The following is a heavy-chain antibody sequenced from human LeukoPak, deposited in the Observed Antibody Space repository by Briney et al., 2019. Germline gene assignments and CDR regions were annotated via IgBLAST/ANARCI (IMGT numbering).Heavy chain of an antibody. Sequence: SVKVSCKASGGTFSSYAISWVRQAPGQGLEWVGGIIPIFGTANYAQKFQGRVTMTTDTSTSTAYMELRSLRSDDTAVYYCARDLGLYSSGSNFDYWGQGTLVTVSS. J-gene: IGHJ4*02. D-gene: IGHD2-15*01. V-gene: IGHV1-69*05. CDR3: ARDLGLYSSGSNFDY. CDR2: IIPIFGTA. CDR1: GGTFSSYA.